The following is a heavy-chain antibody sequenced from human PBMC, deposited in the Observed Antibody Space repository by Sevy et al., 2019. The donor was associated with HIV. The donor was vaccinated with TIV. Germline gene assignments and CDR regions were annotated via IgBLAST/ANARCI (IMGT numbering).Heavy chain of an antibody. Sequence: SETLSLTCTVSGGSISTATYYWGWIRQPPGKGLEWVGSIYYSGSTYYNPSLKSRVTLSIDTSKNQSSLKVKLVTAADTAVYYCASHYAPAAGPFDPWGQGTLVTVSS. CDR2: IYYSGST. V-gene: IGHV4-39*01. CDR1: GGSISTATYY. CDR3: ASHYAPAAGPFDP. D-gene: IGHD6-13*01. J-gene: IGHJ5*02.